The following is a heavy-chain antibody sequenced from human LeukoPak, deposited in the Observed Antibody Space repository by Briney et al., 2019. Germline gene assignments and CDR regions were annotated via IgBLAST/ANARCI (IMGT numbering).Heavy chain of an antibody. D-gene: IGHD2-8*02. CDR3: ARAGDVNTGHYDSLNF. V-gene: IGHV1-2*02. J-gene: IGHJ3*01. CDR1: GYTFDENH. CDR2: INPKSGAT. Sequence: ASVKVSCKASGYTFDENHIHWVRQAPGQGPEWMGWINPKSGATDSAQQFQGRLTMTRDTSIGTASMDLSGLRLDDTGIYYCARAGDVNTGHYDSLNFWGQGTMVTVSS.